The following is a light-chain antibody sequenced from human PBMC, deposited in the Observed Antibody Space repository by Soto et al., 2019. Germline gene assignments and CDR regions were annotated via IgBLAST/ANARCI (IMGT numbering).Light chain of an antibody. J-gene: IGLJ1*01. Sequence: QSALTQPASVSGSPGQSITISCTGTSSDVGGYNNVSWYQQHPGKAPKLMIYEVSNRPSGVSNRFSGPKSGNTASLTISGLQAEDEADYYCSSYTSSSTYVFGTGTKVTVL. CDR1: SSDVGGYNN. CDR2: EVS. CDR3: SSYTSSSTYV. V-gene: IGLV2-14*01.